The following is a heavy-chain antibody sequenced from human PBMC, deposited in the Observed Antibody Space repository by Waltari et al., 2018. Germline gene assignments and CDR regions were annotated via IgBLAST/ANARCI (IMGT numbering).Heavy chain of an antibody. J-gene: IGHJ6*03. CDR2: IIPILGIA. D-gene: IGHD1-7*01. Sequence: VQLVQSGAEGKKPGSSVKVSFKASGGPFSSYAISWVRQAPGQGLEWMGGIIPILGIANYAQKFQGRVTITADKSTSTAYMELSSLRSEDTAVYYCARRPNYGFYYMDVWGKGTTVTVSS. CDR1: GGPFSSYA. V-gene: IGHV1-69*10. CDR3: ARRPNYGFYYMDV.